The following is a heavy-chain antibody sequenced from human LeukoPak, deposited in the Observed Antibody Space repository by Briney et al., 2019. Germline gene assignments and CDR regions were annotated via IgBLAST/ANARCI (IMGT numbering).Heavy chain of an antibody. J-gene: IGHJ3*02. D-gene: IGHD3-10*01. CDR3: ARIGEGEAFDI. Sequence: ASIKSICKACGYTLKSKYVDLVRQATGKGLEWMGIINPSGGSTSYAQKFQGRVTMTRDTSTSTVYMELSSLRSEDTAVYYCARIGEGEAFDIWGQGTMVTVSS. V-gene: IGHV1-46*02. CDR1: GYTLKSKY. CDR2: INPSGGST.